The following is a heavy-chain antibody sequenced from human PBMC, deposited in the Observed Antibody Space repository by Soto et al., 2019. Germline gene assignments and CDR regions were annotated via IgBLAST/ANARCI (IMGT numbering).Heavy chain of an antibody. D-gene: IGHD5-18*01. CDR1: GVTISSGDYY. V-gene: IGHV4-31*03. CDR2: IYYSGST. CDR3: ARENTATYAFDI. Sequence: PSETLSLTCTVSGVTISSGDYYWTWIRQHPGKGLEWIGYIYYSGSTNYNPSLKSRLTISVDTSKNQFSLKLSSVTAADTAVYYCARENTATYAFDIWGQGTMVTVSS. J-gene: IGHJ3*02.